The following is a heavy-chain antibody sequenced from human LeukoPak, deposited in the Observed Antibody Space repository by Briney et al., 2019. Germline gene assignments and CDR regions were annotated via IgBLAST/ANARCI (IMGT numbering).Heavy chain of an antibody. CDR2: IYYSGST. D-gene: IGHD3-9*01. Sequence: SETLSLTCTVSGGSISSYYWSWIRQPPGKGLEWIGYIYYSGSTNYNPSPKSRVTISVDTSKNQFSLKLSPVTAADTAVYYCARGGDYDILTGPFGNWFDPWGQGTLVTVSS. CDR1: GGSISSYY. J-gene: IGHJ5*02. CDR3: ARGGDYDILTGPFGNWFDP. V-gene: IGHV4-59*01.